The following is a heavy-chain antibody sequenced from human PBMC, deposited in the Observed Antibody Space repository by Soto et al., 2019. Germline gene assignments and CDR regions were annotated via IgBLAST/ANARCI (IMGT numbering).Heavy chain of an antibody. CDR3: ARVRERDQPAS. CDR2: LSSSSSSI. Sequence: EVQLVESGGGLVQTGGSVRLSCAASGFTFSSYSMNWVRQAPWKGLEWISYLSSSSSSIYSADSLKGRFTLSRDDAKNSMTLEMNMMRSEDTAVYSCARVRERDQPASCGQGTLVTVSS. CDR1: GFTFSSYS. V-gene: IGHV3-48*01. J-gene: IGHJ5*02. D-gene: IGHD3-16*01.